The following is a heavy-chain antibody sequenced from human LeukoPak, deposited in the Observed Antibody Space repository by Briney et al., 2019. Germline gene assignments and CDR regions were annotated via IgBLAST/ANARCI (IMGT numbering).Heavy chain of an antibody. V-gene: IGHV4-59*01. J-gene: IGHJ6*03. Sequence: PSETLSLTCTVSGVSISTYYWSWIRQHPGKGLEWIGYISDVGSNDYNPSLKGRVTISRDTSKNQFSLMLISVPAADTAVYYYGRDVGDSYGYYVYYFMAVGGKGTTVTVSS. CDR3: GRDVGDSYGYYVYYFMAV. CDR2: ISDVGSN. CDR1: GVSISTYY. D-gene: IGHD5-18*01.